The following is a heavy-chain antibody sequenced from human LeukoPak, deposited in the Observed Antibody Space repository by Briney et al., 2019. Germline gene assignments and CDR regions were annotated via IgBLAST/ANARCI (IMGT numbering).Heavy chain of an antibody. Sequence: PGGSLRLSCAASGFTVSSDYMNWVRQAPGKGLEWVAVISYDGSNKYYADSVKGRFTISRDNSKNTLYPQMNSLRAEDTAVYYCARVPAMYSDILDYFDYWGQGTLVTVSS. CDR1: GFTVSSDY. V-gene: IGHV3-30-3*01. J-gene: IGHJ4*02. D-gene: IGHD2-15*01. CDR2: ISYDGSNK. CDR3: ARVPAMYSDILDYFDY.